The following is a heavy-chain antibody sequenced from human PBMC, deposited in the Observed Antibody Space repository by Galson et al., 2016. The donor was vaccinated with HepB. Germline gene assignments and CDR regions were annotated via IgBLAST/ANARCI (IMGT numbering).Heavy chain of an antibody. CDR1: GGSISGYY. V-gene: IGHV4-59*01. CDR3: ARIGVGSSLDY. J-gene: IGHJ4*02. CDR2: IYNGGST. Sequence: GGSISGYYWSWIRQPPGKGLEWIGDIYNGGSTIYNPSLKSRVTTASDTSKNQFSLKLSSVTAADTAVYYCARIGVGSSLDYWGQGTLVTVSS. D-gene: IGHD6-13*01.